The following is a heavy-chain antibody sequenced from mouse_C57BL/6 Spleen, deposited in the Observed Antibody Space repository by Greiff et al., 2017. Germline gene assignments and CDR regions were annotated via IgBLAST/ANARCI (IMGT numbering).Heavy chain of an antibody. CDR1: GYAFSSYW. CDR2: IYPGDGDT. CDR3: ARWTVVARGFAY. J-gene: IGHJ3*01. V-gene: IGHV1-80*01. Sequence: VKLVESGAELVKPGASVKISCKASGYAFSSYWMNWVKQRPGKGLEWIGQIYPGDGDTNYNGKFKGKATLTADKSSSTAYMQLSSLTSEDSAVYFCARWTVVARGFAYWGQGTLVTVSA. D-gene: IGHD1-1*01.